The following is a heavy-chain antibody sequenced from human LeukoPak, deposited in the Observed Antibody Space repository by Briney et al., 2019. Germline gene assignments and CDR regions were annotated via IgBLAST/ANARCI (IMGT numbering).Heavy chain of an antibody. V-gene: IGHV3-7*01. Sequence: PGGSLRLSCAASGFTFSSYAMSWVRQAPGKGLEWLANIKEDGSDKYSVDSVKGRFTISRDNAKNSLYLQMNNLRVEDTAVYYCARAGYTSGYDYWGQGTLVTVSS. CDR1: GFTFSSYA. CDR3: ARAGYTSGYDY. J-gene: IGHJ4*02. CDR2: IKEDGSDK. D-gene: IGHD6-19*01.